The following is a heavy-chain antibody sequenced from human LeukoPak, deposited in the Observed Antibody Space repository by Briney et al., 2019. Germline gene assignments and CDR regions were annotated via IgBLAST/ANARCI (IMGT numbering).Heavy chain of an antibody. CDR3: ASHPYCSGGSCLDY. J-gene: IGHJ4*02. CDR1: GGPFSGYY. Sequence: SETLSLTCAVYGGPFSGYYWSWIRQPPGKGLEWIGEINHSGSTNYNPSLKSRVTISVDTSKNQFSLKLSSVTAADTAVYYCASHPYCSGGSCLDYWGQGTLVTVSS. CDR2: INHSGST. V-gene: IGHV4-34*01. D-gene: IGHD2-15*01.